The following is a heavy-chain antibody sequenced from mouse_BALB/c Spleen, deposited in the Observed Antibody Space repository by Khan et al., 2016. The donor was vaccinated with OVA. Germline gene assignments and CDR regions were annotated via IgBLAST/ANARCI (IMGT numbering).Heavy chain of an antibody. Sequence: QVQLKQSGPELVKPGASVKISCKASGYTFTDYYINWVKQKPGQGLEWIGWIYPGSANAKYNEKFKGKATLTVDTSSSTAFMQLSGLTSDDTAVYFCAGRFDFWSQGTTLTVSS. CDR3: AGRFDF. V-gene: IGHV1-84*02. CDR2: IYPGSANA. CDR1: GYTFTDYY. J-gene: IGHJ2*01.